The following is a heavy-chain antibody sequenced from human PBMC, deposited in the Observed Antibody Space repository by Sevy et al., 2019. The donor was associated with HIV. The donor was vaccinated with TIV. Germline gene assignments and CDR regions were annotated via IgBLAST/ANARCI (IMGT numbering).Heavy chain of an antibody. CDR2: IGTNGDGR. Sequence: GGSLRLSRVASGFTFSSHAMNWVRQVPGKGLEWVSSIGTNGDGRYYADSVKGRFTISRDNSKSTLYLQMNSLRAEDTALYYCSKPIYFYDNSGYSGDYWGQGIRVTVSS. CDR3: SKPIYFYDNSGYSGDY. V-gene: IGHV3-23*01. CDR1: GFTFSSHA. D-gene: IGHD3-22*01. J-gene: IGHJ4*02.